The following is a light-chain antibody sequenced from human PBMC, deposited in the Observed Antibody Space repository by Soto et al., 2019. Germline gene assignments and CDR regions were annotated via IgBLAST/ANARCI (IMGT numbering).Light chain of an antibody. J-gene: IGKJ2*01. CDR3: QQSYRTPYT. V-gene: IGKV1-39*01. Sequence: DIQMTQSPSSLSASVGDRVTITCRASQSISSYLNWYQQKPGKAPKLLIYAASSLQSGDPSRFSGSGSGTDFTLTIRSLQPEYFATYYCQQSYRTPYTFGQGTGLEI. CDR2: AAS. CDR1: QSISSY.